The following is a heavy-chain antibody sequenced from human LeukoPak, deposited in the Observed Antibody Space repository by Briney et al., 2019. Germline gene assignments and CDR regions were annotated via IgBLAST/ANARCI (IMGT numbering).Heavy chain of an antibody. V-gene: IGHV1-69*05. D-gene: IGHD6-25*01. CDR3: LRRQALRGRHRAFDP. J-gene: IGHJ5*02. CDR2: IIPMFGTA. CDR1: GGTFSNYA. Sequence: ASVKVSCKASGGTFSNYAISWVRQAPGQGLEWLGGIIPMFGTAKYAQKFQGRVTITTGESTTTAYMELISLRFEDTAVYYCLRRQALRGRHRAFDPWGQGTLVTVTS.